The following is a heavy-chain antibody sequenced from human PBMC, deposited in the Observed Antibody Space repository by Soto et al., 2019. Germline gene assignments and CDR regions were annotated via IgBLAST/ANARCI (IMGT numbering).Heavy chain of an antibody. J-gene: IGHJ3*02. CDR2: IYSGGST. V-gene: IGHV3-66*01. D-gene: IGHD5-18*01. Sequence: PGGSLRLSCAASGFTVSSNYMSWVRQAPGKGLEWVSVIYSGGSTYYADSVKGRFTISRDNSKNTLYLQMNSLRAEDTAVYYCARDRYSYGYFDAFDIWGQGTMVTVSS. CDR3: ARDRYSYGYFDAFDI. CDR1: GFTVSSNY.